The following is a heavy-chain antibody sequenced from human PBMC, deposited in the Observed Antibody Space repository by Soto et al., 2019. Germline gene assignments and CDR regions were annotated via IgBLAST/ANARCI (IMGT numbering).Heavy chain of an antibody. CDR2: IGTAGDT. Sequence: LRLSCSASGFTFSSYDMHWVRQGPGKGLEWVSAIGTAGDTNYAGSVKVRFTISRENAKNSLYLQMNSLRAGDTAIYFCARAIGPTLFDYWGQGTLVTVSS. J-gene: IGHJ4*02. V-gene: IGHV3-13*04. CDR3: ARAIGPTLFDY. D-gene: IGHD3-22*01. CDR1: GFTFSSYD.